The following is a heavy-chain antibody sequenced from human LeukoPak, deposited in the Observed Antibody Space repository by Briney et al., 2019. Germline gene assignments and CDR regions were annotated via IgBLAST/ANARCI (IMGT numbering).Heavy chain of an antibody. CDR1: GGSISSYY. J-gene: IGHJ4*02. CDR3: ARLASGSYGPLTPFDY. Sequence: SETLSLTCTVSGGSISSYYWSWIRQPPGKGLECIGDIYYSGSTNYNPSLKSRVTISVDTPKNQFSLRLSSVTAADTAVYYSARLASGSYGPLTPFDYWGQGTLVTVSS. CDR2: IYYSGST. D-gene: IGHD1-26*01. V-gene: IGHV4-59*08.